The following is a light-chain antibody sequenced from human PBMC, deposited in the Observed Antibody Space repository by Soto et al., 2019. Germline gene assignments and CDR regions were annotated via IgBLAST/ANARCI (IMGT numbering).Light chain of an antibody. CDR1: GSNLGNND. Sequence: QSALTQPPSVSAAPGQTVTISCSGSGSNLGNNDVSWYQQLPGTAPKLLIYDNNQRPSGIPDRFSGSKSGTSATLGITGLRTGDEADYFCGTWDGSLNVGVFGGGTKLTVL. V-gene: IGLV1-51*01. J-gene: IGLJ3*02. CDR3: GTWDGSLNVGV. CDR2: DNN.